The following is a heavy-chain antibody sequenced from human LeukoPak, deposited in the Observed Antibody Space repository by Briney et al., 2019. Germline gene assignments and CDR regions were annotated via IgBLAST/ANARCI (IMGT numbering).Heavy chain of an antibody. Sequence: GGSLRLSCAASGFTVSSNYMNWVRQAPGKGLEWVSVIYSGGSTNYADSVKGRFTISRDDSKNTLYLQMNSLRAEDTAVYYCAREISGYWGQGTLVTVSS. J-gene: IGHJ4*02. CDR1: GFTVSSNY. CDR3: AREISGY. CDR2: IYSGGST. V-gene: IGHV3-66*01. D-gene: IGHD2-15*01.